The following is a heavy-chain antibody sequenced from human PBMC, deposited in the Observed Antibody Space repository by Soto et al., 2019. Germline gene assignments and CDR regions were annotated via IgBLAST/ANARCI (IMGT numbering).Heavy chain of an antibody. Sequence: EVQLVETGGGLIQPGGSLRLSCAASGFSVSSHYMSWVRQAPGKGLEWVSVLHTGGSTFYAESVKGRFNISRDNSKNTLYLQMNSLRAEDTAVYYCARSVDYYYGMDVWGQGTTVTVSS. CDR2: LHTGGST. CDR3: ARSVDYYYGMDV. J-gene: IGHJ6*02. CDR1: GFSVSSHY. V-gene: IGHV3-53*02.